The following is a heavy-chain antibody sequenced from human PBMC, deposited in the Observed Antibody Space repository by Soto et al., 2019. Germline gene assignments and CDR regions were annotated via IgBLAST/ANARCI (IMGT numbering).Heavy chain of an antibody. CDR3: AGQPGLTWTSQGWFDY. J-gene: IGHJ4*02. V-gene: IGHV3-15*01. CDR2: IKSKTDGGTT. D-gene: IGHD6-19*01. CDR1: GFTFSNAW. Sequence: EVQLVESGGGLVKPGGSLRLSCAASGFTFSNAWMSWVRQAPGKGLEWVGRIKSKTDGGTTDYAAPVKGRFTISRDDSKNTLYLQMNSLRDEDTAVYYCAGQPGLTWTSQGWFDYWGQGTLVTVSS.